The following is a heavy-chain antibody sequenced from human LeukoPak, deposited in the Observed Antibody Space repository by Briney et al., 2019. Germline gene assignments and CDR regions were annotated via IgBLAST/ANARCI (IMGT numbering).Heavy chain of an antibody. CDR1: GGSFSGDY. CDR3: AREVAGTPWIDY. V-gene: IGHV4-34*01. J-gene: IGHJ4*02. D-gene: IGHD6-19*01. Sequence: PSETLSLTCAVYGGSFSGDYWSWIRQPPGKGLEWIGNIYYSGSTYYNPSLKSRVTISVDTSKNQFSLKLSSVTAADTAVYYCAREVAGTPWIDYWGQGTLVTVSS. CDR2: IYYSGST.